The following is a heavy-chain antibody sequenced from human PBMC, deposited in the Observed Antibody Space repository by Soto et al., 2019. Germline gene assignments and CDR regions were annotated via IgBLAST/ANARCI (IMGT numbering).Heavy chain of an antibody. CDR2: IYTSGST. CDR3: AGGKRIVVADY. CDR1: GGSSSSYY. V-gene: IGHV4-4*07. J-gene: IGHJ4*02. Sequence: PSETLSLTCTVSGGSSSSYYWSWIRQPAGKGLEWIGRIYTSGSTNYNPSLKSRVTMSVDTSKNQFSLKLSSVTAADTAVYYCAGGKRIVVADYCGQRTLVTVSS. D-gene: IGHD2-15*01.